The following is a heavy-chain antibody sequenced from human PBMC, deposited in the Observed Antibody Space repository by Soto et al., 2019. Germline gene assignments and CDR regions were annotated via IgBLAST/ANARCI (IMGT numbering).Heavy chain of an antibody. CDR1: GFTFSSYG. J-gene: IGHJ3*02. Sequence: QVQLVESGGGVVQPGRSLRLSCAASGFTFSSYGMHWVRQAPGKGLEWVAVISYDGSNKYYADSVKGRFTISRDNSKNTLYLQMNSLRAEDTAVYYCAKNILGGEIPLRVPDAFDIWGQGTMVTVSS. V-gene: IGHV3-30*18. CDR2: ISYDGSNK. CDR3: AKNILGGEIPLRVPDAFDI. D-gene: IGHD3-10*01.